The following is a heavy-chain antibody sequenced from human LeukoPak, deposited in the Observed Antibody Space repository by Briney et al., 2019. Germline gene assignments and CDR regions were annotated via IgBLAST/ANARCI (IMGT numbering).Heavy chain of an antibody. CDR1: GFTFSSYA. Sequence: PGGSLRLSCAASGFTFSSYAMSWVRQAPGKGLEWVSAISGSGGSTYYADSVKGRFTISRDNSKNTLYLQMNSLRAEDTAVYYCATSITMVRGVIIPLDYWGQGTLVTVSS. J-gene: IGHJ4*02. V-gene: IGHV3-23*01. CDR2: ISGSGGST. CDR3: ATSITMVRGVIIPLDY. D-gene: IGHD3-10*01.